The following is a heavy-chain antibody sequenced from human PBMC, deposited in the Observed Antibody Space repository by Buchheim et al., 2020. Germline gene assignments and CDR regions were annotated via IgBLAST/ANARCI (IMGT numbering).Heavy chain of an antibody. V-gene: IGHV3-73*01. D-gene: IGHD2-2*01. J-gene: IGHJ4*02. CDR2: IGRRANNYAT. Sequence: EVQLVESGGGLVQPGGSLKLSCAASGFTFSGSAMHWVRQASGNGLEWVGRIGRRANNYATVYAESVKGRFTISRDDSKQMAYLQMSSLKTEDTAVYYCVSPYCSSTRCYALDFWGKGTL. CDR3: VSPYCSSTRCYALDF. CDR1: GFTFSGSA.